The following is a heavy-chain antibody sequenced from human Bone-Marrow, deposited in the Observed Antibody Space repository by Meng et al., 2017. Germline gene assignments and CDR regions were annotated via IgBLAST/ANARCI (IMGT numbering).Heavy chain of an antibody. V-gene: IGHV3-48*03. Sequence: GESLKISCAASGFTFSSYEMNWVRQAPGKGLEWVSYISSSGSTIYYADSVKGRFTISRDNAKNSLYLEMSSLRAEDTAMYYCTRGGQGTGCYDSWGLGTLVTVSS. CDR1: GFTFSSYE. CDR3: TRGGQGTGCYDS. CDR2: ISSSGSTI. J-gene: IGHJ5*01. D-gene: IGHD6-19*01.